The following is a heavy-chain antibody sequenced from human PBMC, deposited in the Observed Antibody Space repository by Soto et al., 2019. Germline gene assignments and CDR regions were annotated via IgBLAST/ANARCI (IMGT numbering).Heavy chain of an antibody. CDR1: GGSISSGGYS. D-gene: IGHD3-10*01. CDR2: IYYSGST. J-gene: IGHJ5*02. V-gene: IGHV4-31*03. Sequence: SETLSLTCTVSGGSISSGGYSWSWIRQHPGKGLEWIGYIYYSGSTYYNPSLKSRVTISVDTSKNQFSLKLSSVTAADTAMYYCARAPSAVSWFDPWGQGTQVTVSS. CDR3: ARAPSAVSWFDP.